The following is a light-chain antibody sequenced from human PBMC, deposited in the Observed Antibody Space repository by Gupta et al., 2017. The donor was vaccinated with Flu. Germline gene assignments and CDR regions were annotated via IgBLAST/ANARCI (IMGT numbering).Light chain of an antibody. CDR1: SSDIGNYVF. CDR3: CSYAGRYTVI. J-gene: IGLJ2*01. CDR2: EGT. V-gene: IGLV2-23*01. Sequence: QLALTPPLPLSASPGKSLTITCTGTSSDIGNYVFVSWYQRHPGKAPKLMIYEGTKRPSGVSSRFSGSKSGNTASLTISGLQAEDEADYYCCSYAGRYTVIFGGGTKLTVL.